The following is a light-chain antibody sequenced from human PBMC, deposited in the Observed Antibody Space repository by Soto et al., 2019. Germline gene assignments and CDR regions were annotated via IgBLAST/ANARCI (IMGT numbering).Light chain of an antibody. Sequence: QTVVTQEPSFSVSPGGTVNLTCGLCSGSVSTSYYPSWYQQTPGQAPRTLIYSTNTRSSGVPDRFSGSILGNKAALTITGAQSDDESDYYCVLYMGSGISVFGGGTKLTVL. V-gene: IGLV8-61*01. J-gene: IGLJ3*02. CDR3: VLYMGSGISV. CDR2: STN. CDR1: SGSVSTSYY.